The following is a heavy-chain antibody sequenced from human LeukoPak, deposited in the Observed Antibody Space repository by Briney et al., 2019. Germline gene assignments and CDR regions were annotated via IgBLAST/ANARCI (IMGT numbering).Heavy chain of an antibody. CDR1: GDSVSSNSAA. CDR2: TVYRSKWYY. CDR3: ARSTALVGDDWVDP. J-gene: IGHJ5*02. D-gene: IGHD2-21*01. V-gene: IGHV6-1*01. Sequence: SQTLSLTCAISGDSVSSNSAAWNWIRQSPSRGLEWPGRTVYRSKWYYDYAVSVQSRITINADTSKNQFSLHLNSATPEDTAVYYCARSTALVGDDWVDPWGQGTLVTVSS.